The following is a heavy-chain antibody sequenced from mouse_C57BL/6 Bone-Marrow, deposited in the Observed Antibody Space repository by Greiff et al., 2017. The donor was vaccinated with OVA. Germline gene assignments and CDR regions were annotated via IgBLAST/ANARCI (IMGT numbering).Heavy chain of an antibody. CDR2: ISSGSSTI. J-gene: IGHJ3*01. D-gene: IGHD1-1*01. CDR3: ARKDYGSSPAWFAY. CDR1: GFTFSDYG. Sequence: EVQRVESGGGLVKPGGSLKLSCAASGFTFSDYGMHWVRQAPEKGLEWVAYISSGSSTIYYADTVKGRFTISRDNAKNTLFLQMTSLRSEDTAMYYCARKDYGSSPAWFAYWGQGTLVTVSA. V-gene: IGHV5-17*01.